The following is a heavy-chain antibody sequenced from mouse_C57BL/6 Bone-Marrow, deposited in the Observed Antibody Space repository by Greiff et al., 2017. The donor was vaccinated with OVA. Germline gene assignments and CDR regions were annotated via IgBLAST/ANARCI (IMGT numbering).Heavy chain of an antibody. Sequence: SGPVLVKPGASVKMSCKASGYTFTDYYMNWVKQSHGKSLEWIGVINPYNGGTSYNQKFKGKATLTVDKSSSTAYMELNSLTSEDSAVYYCARSDYYGSSYPWFAYWGQGTLVTVSA. D-gene: IGHD1-1*01. CDR1: GYTFTDYY. CDR3: ARSDYYGSSYPWFAY. J-gene: IGHJ3*01. CDR2: INPYNGGT. V-gene: IGHV1-19*01.